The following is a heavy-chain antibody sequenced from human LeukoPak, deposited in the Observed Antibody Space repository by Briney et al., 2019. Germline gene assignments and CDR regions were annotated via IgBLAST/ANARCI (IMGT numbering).Heavy chain of an antibody. J-gene: IGHJ4*02. V-gene: IGHV1-18*01. Sequence: ASVKVSCTASGYTFTSYGISWVRQAPGQGLEWMGWISAYNGNTNYAQKLQGRVTMTTDTSTSTAYMELRSLRSDDTAVYYCARALWYYDFWSGYCPFDYWGQGTLVTVSS. CDR3: ARALWYYDFWSGYCPFDY. D-gene: IGHD3-3*01. CDR1: GYTFTSYG. CDR2: ISAYNGNT.